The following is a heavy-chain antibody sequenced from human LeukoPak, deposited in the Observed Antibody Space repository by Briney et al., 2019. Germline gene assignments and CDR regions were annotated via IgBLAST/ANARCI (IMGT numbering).Heavy chain of an antibody. CDR1: GFTFSTYA. CDR3: AKDNGGNGGSWYSPVDF. D-gene: IGHD2-15*01. Sequence: GGSLRLSCVASGFTFSTYAMSWVRQAPGKGLEWVSVISGSSNNTYYADSVKGRFTISRDNSKNTLSLQMSSLRADDTAVYYCAKDNGGNGGSWYSPVDFWGQGTLVTVSS. J-gene: IGHJ4*02. V-gene: IGHV3-23*01. CDR2: ISGSSNNT.